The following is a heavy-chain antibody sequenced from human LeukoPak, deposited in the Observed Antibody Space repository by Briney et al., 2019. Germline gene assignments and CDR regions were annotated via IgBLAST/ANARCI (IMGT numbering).Heavy chain of an antibody. D-gene: IGHD5-24*01. CDR2: IRYDGSDK. CDR3: AKRRDDNYFDY. J-gene: IGHJ4*02. V-gene: IGHV3-30*02. Sequence: GRSLRLSCVASGFSFRTYAMHWVRQAPGKGLEWVAFIRYDGSDKNYADSVKGRFTISRDNSKNTLYLQMNSLRAEDTAVFYCAKRRDDNYFDYWGQGALVTVSS. CDR1: GFSFRTYA.